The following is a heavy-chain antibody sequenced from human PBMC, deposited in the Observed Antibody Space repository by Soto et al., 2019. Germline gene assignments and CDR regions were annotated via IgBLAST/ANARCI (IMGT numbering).Heavy chain of an antibody. D-gene: IGHD6-13*01. CDR1: GYTFTSYD. Sequence: QVQLVQSGAEVKKPGASVKVSCKASGYTFTSYDINWVRQATGQGLEWMGWMNPNSGNTGYAQKFQGRVTMTRTTSISTGYMELSSLRSEDTAVYYCAGGLAASGHNWFDPWGQGTLVTVSS. CDR2: MNPNSGNT. J-gene: IGHJ5*02. V-gene: IGHV1-8*01. CDR3: AGGLAASGHNWFDP.